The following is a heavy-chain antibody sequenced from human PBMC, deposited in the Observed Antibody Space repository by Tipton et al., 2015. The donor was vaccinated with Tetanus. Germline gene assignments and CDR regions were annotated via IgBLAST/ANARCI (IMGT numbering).Heavy chain of an antibody. CDR3: AKGTGYYGMDV. J-gene: IGHJ6*02. Sequence: RSLRLSCAASGFTFDDYAMHWVRQAPGKGLEWVSGISWNSGTIGYADSVKGRFTIFRDNAKNSLYLQMNSLRAEDTALYYCAKGTGYYGMDVWGQGTTVTVSS. V-gene: IGHV3-9*01. CDR2: ISWNSGTI. CDR1: GFTFDDYA. D-gene: IGHD2-8*02.